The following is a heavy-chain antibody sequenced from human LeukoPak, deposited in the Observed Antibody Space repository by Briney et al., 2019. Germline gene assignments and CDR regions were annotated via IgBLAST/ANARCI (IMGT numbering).Heavy chain of an antibody. CDR2: IYTSGSA. D-gene: IGHD6-13*01. V-gene: IGHV4-61*02. CDR1: GGSISSGNYY. Sequence: SETLSLTCTVSGGSISSGNYYWTWIRQPAGKGLEWIGRIYTSGSATYNPSLKSRVTISMDTSKNQFSLKVRSVTAADTAVYYCARAESGGSSWYLLYMDVWGKGTTVTISS. CDR3: ARAESGGSSWYLLYMDV. J-gene: IGHJ6*03.